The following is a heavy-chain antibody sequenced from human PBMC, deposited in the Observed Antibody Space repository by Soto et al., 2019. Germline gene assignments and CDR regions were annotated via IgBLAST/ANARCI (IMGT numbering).Heavy chain of an antibody. CDR3: ARGLWYGDRDYYMDV. CDR1: GGSISSYY. J-gene: IGHJ6*03. CDR2: IRDRGST. Sequence: QVQLQESGPGLVRPSETLSLTCTVSGGSISSYYWSWIRQPPGKGLEWIGYIRDRGSTTYNPSLKSRVTISVDTSKKQFSLKVSSVTAADTAVYYCARGLWYGDRDYYMDVWGKGTTVTVSS. D-gene: IGHD3-10*01. V-gene: IGHV4-59*01.